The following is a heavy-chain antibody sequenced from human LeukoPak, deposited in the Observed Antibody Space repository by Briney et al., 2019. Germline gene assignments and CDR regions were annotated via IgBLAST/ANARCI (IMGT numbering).Heavy chain of an antibody. V-gene: IGHV1-18*01. Sequence: GASVKVSCKASGYTFTSYGISWVRQAPGQGLEWMGWISAYNGNTNYAQKFQGRVTMTRNTSISTAYMELSSLRSEDTAVYYCARAGARYDILTGYSFDYWGQGTLVTVSS. CDR1: GYTFTSYG. J-gene: IGHJ4*02. CDR2: ISAYNGNT. D-gene: IGHD3-9*01. CDR3: ARAGARYDILTGYSFDY.